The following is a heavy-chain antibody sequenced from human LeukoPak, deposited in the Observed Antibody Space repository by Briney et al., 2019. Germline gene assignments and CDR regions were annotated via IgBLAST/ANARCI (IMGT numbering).Heavy chain of an antibody. Sequence: PGGSLRLSCAASGFTFSSYAMSWVRQAPGKGLEWVSAISGSGGSTAYADSVKGRFTISRDNSKTTLYLQMNGLRAEDTAVYYCATWNHVGTWGQGTLVTVSS. D-gene: IGHD1-14*01. CDR2: ISGSGGST. J-gene: IGHJ4*02. CDR1: GFTFSSYA. CDR3: ATWNHVGT. V-gene: IGHV3-23*01.